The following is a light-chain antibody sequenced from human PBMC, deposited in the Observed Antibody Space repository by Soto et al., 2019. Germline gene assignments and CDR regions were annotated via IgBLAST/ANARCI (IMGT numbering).Light chain of an antibody. V-gene: IGKV1-5*03. CDR3: QQYNSFWT. Sequence: DIQMTQSPSSVFVSVGDRVTITCRASQDIDSWLAWYQQKPGKAPKLLIYKASSLESGVPSRFSGSGSGTEFTLTISSLQPDDFATYYCQQYNSFWTCGQGTKGDIK. J-gene: IGKJ1*01. CDR2: KAS. CDR1: QDIDSW.